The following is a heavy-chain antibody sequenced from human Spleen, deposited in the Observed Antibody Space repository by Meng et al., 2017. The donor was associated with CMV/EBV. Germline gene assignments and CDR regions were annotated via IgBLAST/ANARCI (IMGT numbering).Heavy chain of an antibody. CDR3: SAHCSSMICYYYYYYGMDV. CDR2: ISSSGSNI. D-gene: IGHD2-2*01. CDR1: GFTFSNYD. J-gene: IGHJ6*02. V-gene: IGHV3-21*01. Sequence: GESLKISCTASGFTFSNYDINWVRQAPGKGLEWVSSISSSGSNIYYADSVKGRFTISRDNAKNSLYLQMNSLRAEDTAVYYCSAHCSSMICYYYYYYGMDVWGQGTTVTVSS.